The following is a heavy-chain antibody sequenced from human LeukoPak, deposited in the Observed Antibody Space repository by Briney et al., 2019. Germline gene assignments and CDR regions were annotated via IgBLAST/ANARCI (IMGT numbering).Heavy chain of an antibody. CDR2: ISGSGGST. J-gene: IGHJ3*02. CDR3: AKDPIYYDFWSGYYKGDAFDI. CDR1: GFTFSSYA. Sequence: PGGSLRLSCAASGFTFSSYAMSWVRQAPGKGLEWVSAISGSGGSTYYADSVKGRFTISRDNSKNTLYLQMNSLRAEDTAVYYCAKDPIYYDFWSGYYKGDAFDIWGQGTMVTVSS. V-gene: IGHV3-23*01. D-gene: IGHD3-3*01.